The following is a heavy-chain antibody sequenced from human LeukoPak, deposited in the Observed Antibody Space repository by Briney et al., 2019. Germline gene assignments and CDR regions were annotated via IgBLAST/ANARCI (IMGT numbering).Heavy chain of an antibody. CDR1: GYTFTGYY. CDR2: INPNSGGT. D-gene: IGHD6-13*01. V-gene: IGHV1-2*06. J-gene: IGHJ4*02. CDR3: ARDYNPYSSSWVFDY. Sequence: ASVKVSCKASGYTFTGYYMHWVRQAPGQGPEWMGRINPNSGGTNYAQKFQGRVTMTRDTSISTAYMELSRLRSDDTAVYYCARDYNPYSSSWVFDYWGQGTLVTVSS.